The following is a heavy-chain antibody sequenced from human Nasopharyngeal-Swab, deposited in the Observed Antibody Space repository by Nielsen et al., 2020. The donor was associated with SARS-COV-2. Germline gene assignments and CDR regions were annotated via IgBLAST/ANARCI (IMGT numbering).Heavy chain of an antibody. CDR3: ARLYGDYPDY. J-gene: IGHJ4*02. D-gene: IGHD4-17*01. CDR2: IYYSGST. V-gene: IGHV4-39*01. Sequence: SETLSLTCTVSGGSISSSSYYWGWIRQPPGKGLEWIGSIYYSGSTYYNPSLKSRVTISVDTSKNQFSLKLSSVTVADTAVYYCARLYGDYPDYWGQGTLVTVSS. CDR1: GGSISSSSYY.